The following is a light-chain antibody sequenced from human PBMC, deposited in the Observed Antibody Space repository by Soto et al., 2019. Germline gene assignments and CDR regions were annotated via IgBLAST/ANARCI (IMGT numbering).Light chain of an antibody. CDR3: WSYPGSNNFDVV. V-gene: IGLV2-8*01. CDR1: SGDIIGYNY. Sequence: QSALTQPPSSSGSPGQSVTISCSGASGDIIGYNYVSWYQQHPGKAPKLIIYKVTQRPSGVPARFSGSKSGNTASLTVSGLQPEDEADYFCWSYPGSNNFDVVFGGGTKLTVL. CDR2: KVT. J-gene: IGLJ2*01.